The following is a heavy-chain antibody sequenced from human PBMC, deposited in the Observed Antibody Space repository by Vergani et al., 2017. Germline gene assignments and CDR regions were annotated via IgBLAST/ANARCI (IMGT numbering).Heavy chain of an antibody. CDR2: IYHSGST. CDR1: GGSISSSNW. CDR3: ARGPYDYGSGSYYSGGMDV. J-gene: IGHJ6*02. V-gene: IGHV4-4*02. D-gene: IGHD3-10*01. Sequence: QVQLPESGPGLVKPSGTLSLTCAVSGGSISSSNWWSWVRQPPGKGLAWIGEIYHSGSTNYNPSLKSRVTISVDTSKNQFSLKLSSVTAADTAVYYCARGPYDYGSGSYYSGGMDVWGQGTTVTVSS.